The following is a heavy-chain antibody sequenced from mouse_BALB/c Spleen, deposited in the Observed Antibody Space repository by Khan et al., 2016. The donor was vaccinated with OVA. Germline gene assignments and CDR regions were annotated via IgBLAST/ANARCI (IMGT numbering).Heavy chain of an antibody. CDR1: GYTFTSYY. CDR2: INPSNGDT. V-gene: IGHV1S81*02. CDR3: TRGVYGGFAY. D-gene: IGHD1-1*01. J-gene: IGHJ3*01. Sequence: QVQLQQSGAELVKPGASVKLSCKASGYTFTSYYIYWVTQRPGQGLEWIGDINPSNGDTNFNEKFSNKATLTVDRSSSTAFVQLSGLTSEDSAVYYCTRGVYGGFAYWGQGTLVTVSA.